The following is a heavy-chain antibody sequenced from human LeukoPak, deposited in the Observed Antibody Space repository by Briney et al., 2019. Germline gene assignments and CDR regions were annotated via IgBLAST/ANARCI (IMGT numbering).Heavy chain of an antibody. D-gene: IGHD6-6*01. CDR2: IRYDGSNK. J-gene: IGHJ4*02. Sequence: PGGSLRLSCAASGFTFSSYGMHWVRQAPGKGLEWVAFIRYDGSNKYYADSVKGRFTISRDNSKNTLYLQMNSLRAEDTAVYYCAKDPSFRPRYFDYWGQGTLVTVSS. V-gene: IGHV3-30*02. CDR3: AKDPSFRPRYFDY. CDR1: GFTFSSYG.